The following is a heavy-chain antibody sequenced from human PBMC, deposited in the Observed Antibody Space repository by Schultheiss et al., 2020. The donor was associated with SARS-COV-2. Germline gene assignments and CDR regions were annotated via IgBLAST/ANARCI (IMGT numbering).Heavy chain of an antibody. V-gene: IGHV4-38-2*01. D-gene: IGHD1-26*01. Sequence: SETLSLTCAVSGYSISSGYYWGWIRQPPGKGLEWIGSIYHSGSTYYNPSLKSRVTISVDTSKNQFSLKLSSVTAADTAVYYCASKTVVVGAIDYWGQGTLVTVSS. J-gene: IGHJ4*02. CDR1: GYSISSGYY. CDR3: ASKTVVVGAIDY. CDR2: IYHSGST.